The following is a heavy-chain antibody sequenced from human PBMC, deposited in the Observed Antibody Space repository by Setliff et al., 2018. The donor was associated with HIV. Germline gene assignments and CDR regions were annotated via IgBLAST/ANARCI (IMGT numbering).Heavy chain of an antibody. CDR1: GYSFSSYG. Sequence: GASVKVSCKASGYSFSSYGIGWVRLAPGQGLEWMGWMSTDNGNTNYAQKVQGRVTMTTDTGTRTAYMELRSLRSDDTAMYYCAGMRGGHNIREGAFDIWGQGTMVTVSS. J-gene: IGHJ3*02. D-gene: IGHD1-20*01. CDR2: MSTDNGNT. V-gene: IGHV1-18*01. CDR3: AGMRGGHNIREGAFDI.